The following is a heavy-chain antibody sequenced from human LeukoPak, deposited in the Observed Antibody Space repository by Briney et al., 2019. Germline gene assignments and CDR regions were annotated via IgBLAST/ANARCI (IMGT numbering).Heavy chain of an antibody. Sequence: PGGSLRLSCAASGFTFSSYAMSWVRQAPGKGLEWVSVITGNGGTTYYADPVKGRFSISRDNSKNTLYLQMNSVRAEDTAAYYGAKDLGYRYDVRSKYRGRDVWRQGTTVTV. J-gene: IGHJ6*02. CDR1: GFTFSSYA. V-gene: IGHV3-23*01. CDR2: ITGNGGTT. CDR3: AKDLGYRYDVRSKYRGRDV. D-gene: IGHD5-18*01.